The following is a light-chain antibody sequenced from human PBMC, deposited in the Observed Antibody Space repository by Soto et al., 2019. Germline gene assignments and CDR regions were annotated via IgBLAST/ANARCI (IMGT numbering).Light chain of an antibody. CDR2: VTS. J-gene: IGKJ1*01. V-gene: IGKV3-20*01. CDR1: QSVPSTY. CDR3: QQFGNSPWT. Sequence: VVSQSRGGLCCSPGERSPLSGRASQSVPSTYFAGYQQKSGEPPRLLISVTSNRATGTPDRFSGSGSGRDFALTISRLEPEDFAVYFWQQFGNSPWTFGQGTKVDI.